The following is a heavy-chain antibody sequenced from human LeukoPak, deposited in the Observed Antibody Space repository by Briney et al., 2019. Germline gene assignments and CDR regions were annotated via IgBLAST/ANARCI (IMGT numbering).Heavy chain of an antibody. Sequence: ASVKVSCKASGYTFTGYYMHWVRQAPGQGLEWMGWINPNSGGTNYAQKFQGRVTMTRDTSISTAYMELSRLRSDDTAVYYCARDLNFHGSGTYNWFDPWGQGTLVTVSS. J-gene: IGHJ5*02. D-gene: IGHD3-10*01. V-gene: IGHV1-2*02. CDR3: ARDLNFHGSGTYNWFDP. CDR1: GYTFTGYY. CDR2: INPNSGGT.